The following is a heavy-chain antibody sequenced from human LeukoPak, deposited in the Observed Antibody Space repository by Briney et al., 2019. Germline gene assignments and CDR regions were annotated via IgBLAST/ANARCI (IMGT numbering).Heavy chain of an antibody. CDR2: INHSGST. J-gene: IGHJ4*02. CDR1: GGSFSGYY. CDR3: ARVTYSSSWSAPGNYYFDY. D-gene: IGHD6-13*01. V-gene: IGHV4-34*01. Sequence: SETLSLTCAVYGGSFSGYYWSWIRQPPGKGLEWIGEINHSGSTNYNPSLKSRVTISVDTSKNQFSLKLSSVTAADTAVYYCARVTYSSSWSAPGNYYFDYWGQGTLVAVSS.